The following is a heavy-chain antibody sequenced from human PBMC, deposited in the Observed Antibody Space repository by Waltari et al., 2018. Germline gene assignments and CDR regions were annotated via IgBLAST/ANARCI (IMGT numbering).Heavy chain of an antibody. J-gene: IGHJ5*02. CDR1: GGSFSGYY. CDR3: ARDPTVTTPKEYWFDP. CDR2: INHSGST. V-gene: IGHV4-34*01. Sequence: QVQLQQWGAGLLKPSETLSLTCAVYGGSFSGYYWSWIRQPPGKGLEWIGEINHSGSTNYNPSLKSRVTISVDTSKNQFSLKLSSVTAADTAVYYCARDPTVTTPKEYWFDPWGQGTLVTVSS. D-gene: IGHD4-4*01.